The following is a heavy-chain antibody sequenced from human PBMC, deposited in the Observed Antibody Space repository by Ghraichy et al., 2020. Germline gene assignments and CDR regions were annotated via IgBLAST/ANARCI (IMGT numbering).Heavy chain of an antibody. Sequence: LSLTCAASGFTFSSYAMNWARQAPGKGLEWVSYVSGSSSSVYYADSVKGRFTISRDNAKNSLYLQMDSLRDEDTAVYYCARDATSSAWGFDYWGQGALVTVSS. V-gene: IGHV3-48*02. CDR1: GFTFSSYA. CDR2: VSGSSSSV. J-gene: IGHJ4*02. CDR3: ARDATSSAWGFDY. D-gene: IGHD6-19*01.